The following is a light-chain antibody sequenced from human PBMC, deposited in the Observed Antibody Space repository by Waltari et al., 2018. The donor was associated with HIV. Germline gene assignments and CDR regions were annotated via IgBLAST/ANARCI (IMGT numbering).Light chain of an antibody. CDR1: ALVKQY. Sequence: FELTQPPSVSVSPGQTARITCSGDALVKQYTYWYQQKPGQAPVVVIYKDTERPSGIPDRFSGSSSGTTVTLTISGVQSEDEADYYCQSADTGGTLVFGPETKVTVL. V-gene: IGLV3-25*03. CDR2: KDT. J-gene: IGLJ1*01. CDR3: QSADTGGTLV.